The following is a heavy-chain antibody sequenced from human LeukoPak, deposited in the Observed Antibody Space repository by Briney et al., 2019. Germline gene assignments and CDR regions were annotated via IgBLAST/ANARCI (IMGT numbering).Heavy chain of an antibody. CDR1: GFTFVDYV. Sequence: GGSLRLSCTASGFTFVDYVMSWVRQAPGKGLEWVGLIRSKDYGGTTQYAASVKDRFTISRDDSKSIAYLQMNSLKTEDTAVYHCTRGIVTTIPDSWGQGTLVTVSS. CDR2: IRSKDYGGTT. V-gene: IGHV3-49*04. J-gene: IGHJ4*02. D-gene: IGHD5-12*01. CDR3: TRGIVTTIPDS.